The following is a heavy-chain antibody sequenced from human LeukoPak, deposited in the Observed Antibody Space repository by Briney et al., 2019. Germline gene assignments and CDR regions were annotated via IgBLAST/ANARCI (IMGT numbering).Heavy chain of an antibody. Sequence: SQTLSLTCTVSGGSISSGDYYWSWIRQPPGKGLEWIGSIYYSGSTYYNPSLKSRVTISVDTSKNQFSLKLSSVTAADTAVYYCARGLARWLTPYNWFDPWGQGTLVTVSS. V-gene: IGHV4-39*07. D-gene: IGHD4-23*01. J-gene: IGHJ5*02. CDR3: ARGLARWLTPYNWFDP. CDR1: GGSISSGDYY. CDR2: IYYSGST.